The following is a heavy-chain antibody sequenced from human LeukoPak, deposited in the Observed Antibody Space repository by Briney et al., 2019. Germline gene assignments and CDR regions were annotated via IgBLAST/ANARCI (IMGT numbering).Heavy chain of an antibody. CDR1: GLTFSGAA. J-gene: IGHJ4*02. V-gene: IGHV3-23*01. Sequence: PGGSLRLSCAASGLTFSGAAMSWVRQAPGKGVEWGSLISGSGNSTYYADSVKGGFTISRYNSNNMLYLQMNSLRAEHTAIYYCATVLVLVSANRSYFDYWGQGTLVTVSS. CDR3: ATVLVLVSANRSYFDY. CDR2: ISGSGNST. D-gene: IGHD2-15*01.